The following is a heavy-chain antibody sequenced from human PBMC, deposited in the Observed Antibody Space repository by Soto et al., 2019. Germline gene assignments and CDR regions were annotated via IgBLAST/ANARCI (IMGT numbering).Heavy chain of an antibody. Sequence: QVQLQESGPGLVKPSQTLSLTCTVSGGSISSGGDYWSWIRQHPGKGLEWIGYIYYSGSTYYNPSLKSRVTISVDTSKNQFSLKLSSVTAADTAVYYCARDHQGSSGNYGMDVWGQGTTVTVSS. CDR3: ARDHQGSSGNYGMDV. CDR2: IYYSGST. V-gene: IGHV4-31*03. J-gene: IGHJ6*02. CDR1: GGSISSGGDY. D-gene: IGHD3-22*01.